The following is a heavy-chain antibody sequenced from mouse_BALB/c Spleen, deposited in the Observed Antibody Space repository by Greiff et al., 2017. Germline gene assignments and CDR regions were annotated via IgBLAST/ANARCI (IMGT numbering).Heavy chain of an antibody. V-gene: IGHV2-9*02. CDR2: IWAGGST. CDR1: GFSLTSYG. Sequence: QVQLQQSGPGLVAPSQSLSITCTVSGFSLTSYGVHWVRQPPGKGLEWLGVIWAGGSTNYNSALMSRLSISKDNSKSQVFLKMNSLQTDDTAMYYCAGNYGEGFAYWGQGTLVTVSA. J-gene: IGHJ3*01. D-gene: IGHD2-1*01. CDR3: AGNYGEGFAY.